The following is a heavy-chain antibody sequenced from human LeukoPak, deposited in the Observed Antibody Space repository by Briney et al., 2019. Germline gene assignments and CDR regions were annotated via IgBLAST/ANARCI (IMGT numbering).Heavy chain of an antibody. CDR1: GFTFSSYA. D-gene: IGHD6-19*01. V-gene: IGHV3-23*01. CDR2: ISGSGGST. Sequence: GGSLRLSCAASGFTFSSYAMSWVRQAPGKGLEWVSAISGSGGSTYYADPVKGRFTISRDNSNNTLYLQMNSLRAEDTAVYYCAKDPRSGWYAEYFQHWGQGTLVTVSS. J-gene: IGHJ1*01. CDR3: AKDPRSGWYAEYFQH.